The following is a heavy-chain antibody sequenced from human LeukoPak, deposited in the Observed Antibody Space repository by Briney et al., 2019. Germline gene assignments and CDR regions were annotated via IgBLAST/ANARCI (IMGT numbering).Heavy chain of an antibody. D-gene: IGHD3-10*01. CDR1: GYTFTGYY. Sequence: GASVKVSCKASGYTFTGYYMHWVRQAPGQGLEWMGWINPNSGGTNYAQKFQGRVTMTRDTSISTAYMELSRLRSDDTAVYYCARETMVREDGWFDPWGQGTLVTVSS. CDR3: ARETMVREDGWFDP. CDR2: INPNSGGT. J-gene: IGHJ5*02. V-gene: IGHV1-2*02.